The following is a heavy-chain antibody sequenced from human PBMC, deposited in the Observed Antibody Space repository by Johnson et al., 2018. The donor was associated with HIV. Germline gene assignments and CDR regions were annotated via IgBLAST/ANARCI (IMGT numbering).Heavy chain of an antibody. D-gene: IGHD4-17*01. CDR2: IKSKTDGGTT. Sequence: VQLVESGGGLVKPGGSLRLSCAASGFSFSKAWMRWVRQAPGKGLKWVGRIKSKTDGGTTDYAAPVKGRFSISRDDSKTILYLQMNSLRAEDTAVYYCARVSTVTRYDAFDIWGQGTMVTVSS. CDR1: GFSFSKAW. V-gene: IGHV3-15*01. CDR3: ARVSTVTRYDAFDI. J-gene: IGHJ3*02.